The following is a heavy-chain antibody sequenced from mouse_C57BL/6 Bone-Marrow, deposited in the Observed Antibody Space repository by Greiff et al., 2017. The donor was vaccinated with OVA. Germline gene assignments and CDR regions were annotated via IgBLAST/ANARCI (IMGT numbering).Heavy chain of an antibody. CDR3: TFLLHFDY. V-gene: IGHV14-4*01. CDR1: GFTIKDDY. Sequence: VQLQQSGAELVRPGASVKLSCTASGFTIKDDYMHWVKQRPEQGLEWIGWIDPENGDTEYASKFQGKATITADTSSNTAYLQLSSLTSEDTAVYYCTFLLHFDYWGQGTTLTVSS. D-gene: IGHD2-1*01. J-gene: IGHJ2*01. CDR2: IDPENGDT.